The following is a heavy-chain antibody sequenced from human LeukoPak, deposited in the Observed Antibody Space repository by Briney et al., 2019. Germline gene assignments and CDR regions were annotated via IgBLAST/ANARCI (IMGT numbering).Heavy chain of an antibody. V-gene: IGHV4-59*04. Sequence: AETLSLTCSVSGGSIGRYYWSWIRQSPGKGLEGIGYIYYSGSTYYNPSLKSRVTISVDTSKNQFSLKLSSLTAADTAVYYCARHKWELRTDWFDPWGQGTLVTVSS. J-gene: IGHJ5*02. CDR2: IYYSGST. CDR3: ARHKWELRTDWFDP. CDR1: GGSIGRYY. D-gene: IGHD1-26*01.